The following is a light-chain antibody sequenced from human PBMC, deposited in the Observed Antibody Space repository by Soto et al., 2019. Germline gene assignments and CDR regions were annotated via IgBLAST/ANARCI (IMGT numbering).Light chain of an antibody. CDR3: QQRSNWPPWT. CDR2: DAS. CDR1: QSVSSY. Sequence: EIVLTQSPATLSLSPGERATLSCRASQSVSSYLAWYQQKPVQAPRLLIYDASNRATGIPARFSGSGSGTDFTLTISSLEPEDFAVYYCQQRSNWPPWTFGQGTKVDNK. J-gene: IGKJ1*01. V-gene: IGKV3-11*01.